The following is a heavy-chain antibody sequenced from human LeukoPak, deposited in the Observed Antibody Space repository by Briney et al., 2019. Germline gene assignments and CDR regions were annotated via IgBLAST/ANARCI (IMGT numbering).Heavy chain of an antibody. CDR3: AKGQLIPGIAVAGPPQYFDY. D-gene: IGHD6-19*01. CDR1: GFTFSNAW. V-gene: IGHV3-15*01. CDR2: IKSKTDGGTT. J-gene: IGHJ4*02. Sequence: GGSLRLSCAASGFTFSNAWMNWVRQAPGKGLEWVGRIKSKTDGGTTDYAAPVKGRFTISRDDSKNTLYLQMNSLKTEDTAVYYCAKGQLIPGIAVAGPPQYFDYWGQGTLVTVSS.